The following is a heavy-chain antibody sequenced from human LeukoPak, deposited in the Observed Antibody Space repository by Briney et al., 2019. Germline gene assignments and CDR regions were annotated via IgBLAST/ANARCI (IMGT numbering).Heavy chain of an antibody. CDR3: ARDLSKYSSSSQFDY. D-gene: IGHD6-6*01. V-gene: IGHV3-15*01. CDR2: IKSKTDGGTT. Sequence: GGSLRLSCAASGFTFSNAWMNWVRQAPGKGLEWVGRIKSKTDGGTTDNAAPVKGRFIISRDDSKNTMYLQMNSLRAEDTAVYYCARDLSKYSSSSQFDYWGQGTLVTVSS. CDR1: GFTFSNAW. J-gene: IGHJ4*02.